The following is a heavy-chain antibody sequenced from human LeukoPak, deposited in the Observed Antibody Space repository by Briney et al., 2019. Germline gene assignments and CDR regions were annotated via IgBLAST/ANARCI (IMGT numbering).Heavy chain of an antibody. D-gene: IGHD3-22*01. CDR3: TTAPRITMIYDTFDI. V-gene: IGHV3-15*01. CDR2: IRGNTDGGTT. Sequence: GGSLRLSCAASGFTFSSAWMSWVRQAPGKGLECVGRIRGNTDGGTTDYGEHVKGRFTISRDDSKNTLYLQMDSLKTEDTGLYYCTTAPRITMIYDTFDIWGQGTMVTVSS. CDR1: GFTFSSAW. J-gene: IGHJ3*02.